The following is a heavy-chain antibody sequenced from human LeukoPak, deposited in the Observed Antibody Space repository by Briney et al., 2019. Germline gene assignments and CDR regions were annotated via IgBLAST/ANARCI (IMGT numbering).Heavy chain of an antibody. CDR2: MNPNSGNT. CDR3: ARRDYDFWSGYSPDNWFDP. D-gene: IGHD3-3*01. J-gene: IGHJ5*02. V-gene: IGHV1-8*01. CDR1: GYTFTSYD. Sequence: ASVKVSYKASGYTFTSYDINWVRQATGQGREGMGWMNPNSGNTGYAQKFQGRVTMTRNTSISTAYMELSSLRSEDTAVYYCARRDYDFWSGYSPDNWFDPWGQGTLVTVSS.